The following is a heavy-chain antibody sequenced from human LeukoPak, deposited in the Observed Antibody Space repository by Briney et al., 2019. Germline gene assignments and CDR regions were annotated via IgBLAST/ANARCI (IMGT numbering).Heavy chain of an antibody. D-gene: IGHD2-15*01. CDR3: ARGYCSGGTCYLVENWLDP. J-gene: IGHJ5*02. Sequence: GASVKVSCKASGYTLTACYIYWVRQAPGQGLEWMGRINPNSGGTDYAQKFQGRVTMTRDTSISTAYMELSRLRSDDTAVYYCARGYCSGGTCYLVENWLDPWGQGTLVTVSS. V-gene: IGHV1-2*06. CDR1: GYTLTACY. CDR2: INPNSGGT.